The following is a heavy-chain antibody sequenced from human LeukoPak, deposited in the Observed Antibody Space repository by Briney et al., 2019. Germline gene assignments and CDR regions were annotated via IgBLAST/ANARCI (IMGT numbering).Heavy chain of an antibody. V-gene: IGHV4-39*07. CDR3: ARVVGATDAFDI. CDR2: IYYSGST. J-gene: IGHJ3*02. D-gene: IGHD1-26*01. CDR1: GGSISSSSYY. Sequence: SETLSLTCTVSGGSISSSSYYWGWIRQPPGKGREWIGSIYYSGSTYYNPSLKSRVTISVDTSKNQFSLKLSSVTAADTAVYYCARVVGATDAFDIWGQGTMVTVSS.